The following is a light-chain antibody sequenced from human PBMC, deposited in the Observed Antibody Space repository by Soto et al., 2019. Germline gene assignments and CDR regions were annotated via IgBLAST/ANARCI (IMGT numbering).Light chain of an antibody. CDR2: GAS. V-gene: IGKV3D-20*02. Sequence: ENVLTQSPGTLSLNPGDRATLSCEASQSVTSNYLAWYQQKPGQAPRLLIFGASIRATGIPDRFIGSGSGTDFTLTISRLEPEDFAVYYCQHRFNWPWTFGQGTMVDVK. CDR3: QHRFNWPWT. CDR1: QSVTSNY. J-gene: IGKJ1*01.